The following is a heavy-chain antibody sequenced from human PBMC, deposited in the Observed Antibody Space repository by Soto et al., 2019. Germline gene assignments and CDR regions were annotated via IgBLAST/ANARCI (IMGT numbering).Heavy chain of an antibody. V-gene: IGHV4-59*01. CDR1: GGSIISYY. Sequence: PSETLSLTCTVSGGSIISYYWSWIRQPPWKGLEWIGYIYYSGSTNYNPSLKSRVTISVDTSKNQFSLKLSSVTAADTAVYYCARADGYCSGGSCYTLLHYWGQGTLVTVSS. J-gene: IGHJ4*02. CDR2: IYYSGST. D-gene: IGHD2-15*01. CDR3: ARADGYCSGGSCYTLLHY.